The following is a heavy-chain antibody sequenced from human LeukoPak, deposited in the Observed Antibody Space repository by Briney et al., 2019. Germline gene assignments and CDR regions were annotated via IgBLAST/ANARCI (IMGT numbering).Heavy chain of an antibody. CDR3: AKVRSSGWYDGMDV. CDR2: ISGSGGSA. CDR1: GFTFSSYA. Sequence: GGSLRLSCAASGFTFSSYAMSWVRQAPGKGLEWVSAISGSGGSAYYADSMKGRSTISRDNSKNTLYLQVNSLRAEDTAMYYCAKVRSSGWYDGMDVWGQGTTVTVSS. D-gene: IGHD6-19*01. J-gene: IGHJ6*02. V-gene: IGHV3-23*01.